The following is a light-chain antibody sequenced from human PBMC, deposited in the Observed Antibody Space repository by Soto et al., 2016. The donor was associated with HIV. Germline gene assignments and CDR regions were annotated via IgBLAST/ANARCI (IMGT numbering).Light chain of an antibody. J-gene: IGKJ1*01. Sequence: DIQMTQSPSTLSASVGDRVTITCRASRSISSWLAWYQQKPGKAPKLLIYKASSLESGVPSRFSSSGSGTEFTLTISSLQPDDFATYYCQQFWTFGQGTKVEIK. CDR1: RSISSW. CDR2: KAS. V-gene: IGKV1-5*03. CDR3: QQFWT.